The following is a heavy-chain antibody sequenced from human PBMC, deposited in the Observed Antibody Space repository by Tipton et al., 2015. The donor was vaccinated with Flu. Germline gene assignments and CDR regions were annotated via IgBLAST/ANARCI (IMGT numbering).Heavy chain of an antibody. CDR1: GGSFSGYY. CDR2: INHSGSI. V-gene: IGHV4-34*01. J-gene: IGHJ4*02. D-gene: IGHD3-22*01. Sequence: ILSLTCAVYGGSFSGYYWSWIRQTQGKGLEWIGEINHSGSINQNPSLKSRVTTLVDTSKNQFSLKLSTVTAADTAVYYCTRGSGYTNSYFDSWGQGTLVTVSS. CDR3: TRGSGYTNSYFDS.